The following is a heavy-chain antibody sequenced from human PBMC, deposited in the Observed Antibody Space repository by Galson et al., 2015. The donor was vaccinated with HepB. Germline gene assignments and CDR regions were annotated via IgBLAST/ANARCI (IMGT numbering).Heavy chain of an antibody. CDR1: GYTFTSYY. V-gene: IGHV1-46*01. J-gene: IGHJ5*02. CDR2: INPSGGST. Sequence: SCKASGYTFTSYYMHWVRQAPGQGLEWMGIINPSGGSTSYAQKFQGRVTMTRDTSTSTVYMKLSSLRSEDTAVYYCARGYYDSSGYYGFDPWGQGTLVTVSS. D-gene: IGHD3-22*01. CDR3: ARGYYDSSGYYGFDP.